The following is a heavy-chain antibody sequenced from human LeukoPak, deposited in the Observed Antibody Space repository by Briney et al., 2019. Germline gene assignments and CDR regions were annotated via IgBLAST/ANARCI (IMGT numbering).Heavy chain of an antibody. CDR1: GGSISSYY. CDR2: IYYSGST. Sequence: SETLSLTCTVSGGSISSYYWSWIRQPPGKGLEWIGYIYYSGSTNYNPSLKSRVTISVDTSKNQFPLKLSSVTAADTAVYYCARAEYSVLSGFYYFDYWGQGTLVTVSS. D-gene: IGHD3-22*01. CDR3: ARAEYSVLSGFYYFDY. J-gene: IGHJ4*02. V-gene: IGHV4-59*08.